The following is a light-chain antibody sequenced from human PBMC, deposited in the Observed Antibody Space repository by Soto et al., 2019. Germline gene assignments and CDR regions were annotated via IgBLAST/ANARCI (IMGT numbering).Light chain of an antibody. CDR3: QQYYNWPRT. Sequence: EIVLTQSPATLSLSPGETATLSCRASQSVSSNLAWYQHKPGQAPRLLTYGASTRATGIPARFSGSGSGTEFTLTISSLQPEDFAVYYCQQYYNWPRTFGQGAKVDIK. CDR2: GAS. V-gene: IGKV3-15*01. CDR1: QSVSSN. J-gene: IGKJ1*01.